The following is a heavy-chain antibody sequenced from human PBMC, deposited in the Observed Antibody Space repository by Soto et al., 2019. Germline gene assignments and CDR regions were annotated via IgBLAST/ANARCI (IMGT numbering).Heavy chain of an antibody. J-gene: IGHJ4*02. CDR1: GGTFGSYA. CDR3: AREQYYYDSSGYSIFAFDY. D-gene: IGHD3-22*01. V-gene: IGHV1-46*03. Sequence: ASVKVSCKASGGTFGSYAISWVRQAPGQGLEWMGIINPSGGSTSYAQKFQGRVTMTRDTSTSTVYMELSSLRSEDTAVYYCAREQYYYDSSGYSIFAFDYWGQGTLVTVSS. CDR2: INPSGGST.